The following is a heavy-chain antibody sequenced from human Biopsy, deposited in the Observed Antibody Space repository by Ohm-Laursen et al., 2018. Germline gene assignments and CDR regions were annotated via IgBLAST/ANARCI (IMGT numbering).Heavy chain of an antibody. J-gene: IGHJ4*02. CDR2: ISYTGYT. Sequence: GTLSLTCTVSGCSFTGHYWSWIRQPPGEGLVWIGHISYTGYTSYNASLKSRVTISVDTSRNHFSQRLSSLTAADTAVYYCARGSNDFGGLYFPRWGQGTLLTVSS. V-gene: IGHV4-59*11. CDR1: GCSFTGHY. D-gene: IGHD4-23*01. CDR3: ARGSNDFGGLYFPR.